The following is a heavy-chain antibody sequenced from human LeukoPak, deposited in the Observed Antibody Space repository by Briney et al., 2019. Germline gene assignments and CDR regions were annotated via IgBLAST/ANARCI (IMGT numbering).Heavy chain of an antibody. CDR2: IYPNDSDT. CDR3: ARRFNNYDFWTR. D-gene: IGHD3-3*01. V-gene: IGHV5-51*01. Sequence: GESLKISCKGSGYNFTHYWIAWVRQMPGKGLEWMGIIYPNDSDTRYGPSFQGHVSISADKSINTAYLKWSSLRASDTAMYYCARRFNNYDFWTRWGQGTLVTVSS. CDR1: GYNFTHYW. J-gene: IGHJ4*02.